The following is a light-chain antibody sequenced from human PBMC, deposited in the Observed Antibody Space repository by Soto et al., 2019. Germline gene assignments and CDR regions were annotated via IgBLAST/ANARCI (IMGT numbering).Light chain of an antibody. J-gene: IGLJ2*01. V-gene: IGLV4-69*01. CDR1: RGHSSYA. CDR3: QTWGTGIVV. CDR2: LNSDGSH. Sequence: QLVLTQSPSASASLGASVKLTCTLSRGHSSYAIAWHQQQPKKGPRYLMKLNSDGSHSKGDGIPDRFSGSSAGAERYLTFSSLQSEDEADYYCQTWGTGIVVFGGGTKLTVL.